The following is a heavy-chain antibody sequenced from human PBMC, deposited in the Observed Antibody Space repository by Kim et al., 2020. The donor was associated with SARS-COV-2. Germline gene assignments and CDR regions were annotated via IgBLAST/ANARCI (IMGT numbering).Heavy chain of an antibody. V-gene: IGHV5-51*01. CDR2: IYPGDSDT. CDR3: AINYGSGSYYPPPYYYGMDV. CDR1: GYSFTSYW. Sequence: GESLKISCKGSGYSFTSYWIGWVRQMPGKGLEWMGIIYPGDSDTRYSPSFQGQVTISADKSISTAYLQWSSLKASDTAMYYCAINYGSGSYYPPPYYYGMDVWGQGTTVTVSS. J-gene: IGHJ6*02. D-gene: IGHD3-10*01.